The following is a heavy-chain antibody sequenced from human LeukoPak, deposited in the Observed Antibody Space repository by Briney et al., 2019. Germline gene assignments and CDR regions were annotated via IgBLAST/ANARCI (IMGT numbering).Heavy chain of an antibody. D-gene: IGHD2-2*01. CDR2: IYYSGST. CDR3: AREAVVVPAAIPHYGMDV. J-gene: IGHJ6*02. Sequence: SGTLSLTCTVSGGSISSGGYYWSWIRQHPGKGLEWIGYIYYSGSTYYNPSLKSRVTISVDTSKNQFSLKLSSVTAADTAVYYCAREAVVVPAAIPHYGMDVWGQGTTVTVSS. CDR1: GGSISSGGYY. V-gene: IGHV4-31*03.